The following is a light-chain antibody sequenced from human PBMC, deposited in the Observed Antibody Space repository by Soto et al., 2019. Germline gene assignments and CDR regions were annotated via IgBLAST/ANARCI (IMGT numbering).Light chain of an antibody. CDR3: QQRSNWPWT. V-gene: IGKV3-11*01. CDR2: DAS. CDR1: QSVRSN. Sequence: EIVLTQSPATLSLSPGERATLSCRASQSVRSNLAWYQQKPGQAHRLLIYDASNRATGIPGRFSGSGSGTDFTLTISNLEPEDFAVYYCQQRSNWPWTFGQGAKVEIK. J-gene: IGKJ1*01.